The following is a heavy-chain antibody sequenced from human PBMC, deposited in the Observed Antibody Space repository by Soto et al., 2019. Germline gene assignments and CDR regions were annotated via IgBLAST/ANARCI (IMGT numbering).Heavy chain of an antibody. J-gene: IGHJ5*02. CDR2: IYHSGST. Sequence: TLSLTCAVSGGSISSSNWWSWVRQPPGKGLEWIGEIYHSGSTNYNPSLKSRVTISVDKSKNQFSLKLSSVTAADTAVYYCARDGGLGGSGWYRGGNWFDPWGQGTLVTVSS. CDR1: GGSISSSNW. CDR3: ARDGGLGGSGWYRGGNWFDP. D-gene: IGHD6-19*01. V-gene: IGHV4-4*02.